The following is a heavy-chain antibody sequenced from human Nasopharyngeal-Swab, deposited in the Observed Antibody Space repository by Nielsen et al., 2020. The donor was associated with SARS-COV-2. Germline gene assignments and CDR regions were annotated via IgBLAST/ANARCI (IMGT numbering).Heavy chain of an antibody. V-gene: IGHV2-70*11. D-gene: IGHD4-17*01. J-gene: IGHJ3*02. CDR3: ARNINDYGDYHGVLDI. CDR2: IDWDDDK. Sequence: SGPTLVKPTQTLTLTCTFSGFSLSTSAMCVSWIRQPPAKSLEWLARIDWDDDKYYSTSLKTRLTISKDTSKNQVVLTMTNMDPVDTATYYCARNINDYGDYHGVLDIWGQGTMVTVSS. CDR1: GFSLSTSAMC.